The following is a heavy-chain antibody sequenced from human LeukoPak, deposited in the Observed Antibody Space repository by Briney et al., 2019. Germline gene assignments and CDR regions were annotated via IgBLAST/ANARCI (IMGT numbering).Heavy chain of an antibody. CDR1: GGSISSSSYY. CDR2: IYYSGST. Sequence: SETLSLTCTVSGGSISSSSYYWGWIRQPPGKGLEWIGSIYYSGSTYYKPSLKSRVTISVNTSKNQFSLKLSSVTAADTAVYYCARLYYYDSSGYYFPYYFDYWGQGTLVTVSS. CDR3: ARLYYYDSSGYYFPYYFDY. J-gene: IGHJ4*02. D-gene: IGHD3-22*01. V-gene: IGHV4-39*01.